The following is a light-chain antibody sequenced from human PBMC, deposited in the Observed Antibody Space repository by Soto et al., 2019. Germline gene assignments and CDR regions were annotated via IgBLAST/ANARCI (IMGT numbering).Light chain of an antibody. CDR3: QQYGSSRT. CDR2: AGS. J-gene: IGKJ1*01. Sequence: ENVLTQSPASLSVFPGERATLSCRASRSVARSYIAWYQQKRGQATRLVIYAGSSRATGIPDRFSGSASGTDFTLTISRREPEDCAVYYGQQYGSSRTFGQGTRVEI. V-gene: IGKV3-20*01. CDR1: RSVARSY.